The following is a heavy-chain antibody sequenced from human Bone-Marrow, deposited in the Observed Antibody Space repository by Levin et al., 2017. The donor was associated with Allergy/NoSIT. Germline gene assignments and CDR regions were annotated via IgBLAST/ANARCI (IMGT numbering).Heavy chain of an antibody. J-gene: IGHJ5*02. CDR3: ARDPHYCSSTSCYIPHQNWFDP. D-gene: IGHD2-2*02. CDR1: GYTFTSYG. Sequence: GASVKVSCKASGYTFTSYGISWVRQAPGQGLEWMGWISAYNGNTNYAQKLQGRVTMTTDTSTSTAYMELRSLRSDDTAVYYCARDPHYCSSTSCYIPHQNWFDPWGQGTLVTVSS. V-gene: IGHV1-18*01. CDR2: ISAYNGNT.